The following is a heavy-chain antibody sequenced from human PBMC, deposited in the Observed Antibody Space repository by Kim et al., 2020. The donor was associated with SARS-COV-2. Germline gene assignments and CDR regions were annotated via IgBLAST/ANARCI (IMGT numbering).Heavy chain of an antibody. CDR3: AKDTKWYYYGSGSYYTSPNWYFDL. V-gene: IGHV3-30*18. Sequence: GGSLRLSCAASGFTFSSYGMHWVRQAPGKGLEWVAVISYDGSNKYYADSVKGRFTISRDNSKNTLYLQMNSLRAEDTAVYYCAKDTKWYYYGSGSYYTSPNWYFDLWGRGTLVTVSS. CDR1: GFTFSSYG. D-gene: IGHD3-10*01. J-gene: IGHJ2*01. CDR2: ISYDGSNK.